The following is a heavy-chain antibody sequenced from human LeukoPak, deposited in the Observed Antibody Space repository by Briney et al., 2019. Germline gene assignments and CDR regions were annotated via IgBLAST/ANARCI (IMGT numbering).Heavy chain of an antibody. CDR3: ARDDSSGILYYFDY. CDR2: ISSSSSTI. V-gene: IGHV3-48*02. Sequence: GGSLRLSCAASGFTFSSYSMNWVRKAPGKGLEWVSYISSSSSTIYYADSVEGRFTISRDNAKNSLYLQMNSLRDEDTAVYYCARDDSSGILYYFDYWGQGTMVTVSS. D-gene: IGHD3-22*01. CDR1: GFTFSSYS. J-gene: IGHJ4*02.